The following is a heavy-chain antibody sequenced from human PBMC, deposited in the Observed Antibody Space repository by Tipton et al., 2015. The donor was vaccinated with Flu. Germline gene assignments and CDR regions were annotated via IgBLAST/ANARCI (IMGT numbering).Heavy chain of an antibody. CDR3: ASALSRSDF. Sequence: SLRLSCAVSGFTVSQNFMNWVRQAPGKGLEWVSVMFSVGDTYYADSVKGRFSIARDNAKKVLYLHMNSLGVDDTGVYYCASALSRSDFWGQGTLVTASS. V-gene: IGHV3-66*01. J-gene: IGHJ4*02. D-gene: IGHD4-17*01. CDR2: MFSVGDT. CDR1: GFTVSQNF.